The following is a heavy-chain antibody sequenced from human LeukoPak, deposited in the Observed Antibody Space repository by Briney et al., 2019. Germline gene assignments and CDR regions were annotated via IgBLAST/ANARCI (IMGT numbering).Heavy chain of an antibody. CDR1: NYSITSGYY. CDR3: ARVWGGYVAATDY. D-gene: IGHD3-16*01. V-gene: IGHV4-38-2*01. J-gene: IGHJ4*02. Sequence: SETLSLTCGVSNYSITSGYYWGWIRQPPGKGLEWIGSIYHSGNTYYNPSLKSRVTMSVDTSKNQFSLRLSSVTAADTAVYYCARVWGGYVAATDYWGQGTLVTVSS. CDR2: IYHSGNT.